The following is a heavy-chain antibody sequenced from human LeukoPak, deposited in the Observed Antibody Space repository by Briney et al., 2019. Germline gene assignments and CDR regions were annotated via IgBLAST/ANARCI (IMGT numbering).Heavy chain of an antibody. D-gene: IGHD3-3*01. Sequence: GASVKVSCKASGYTFSIYGITWARQAPGQGLEWMGWISAYNGYTNYAQKFQGRVTMTTDTSTNTAYMELRSLRSDDTAIYYCARDGKGRYDFRENDYWGQGTLVTVSS. CDR1: GYTFSIYG. CDR2: ISAYNGYT. J-gene: IGHJ4*02. CDR3: ARDGKGRYDFRENDY. V-gene: IGHV1-18*01.